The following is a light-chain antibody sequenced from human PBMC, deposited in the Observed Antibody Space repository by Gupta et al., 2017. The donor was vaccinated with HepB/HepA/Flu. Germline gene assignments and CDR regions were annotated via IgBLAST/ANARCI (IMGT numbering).Light chain of an antibody. CDR2: WAS. J-gene: IGKJ2*02. Sequence: DIVMTQSPDSLAVSLGERATINCKSSQSVLYSANNKNYLAWYQQKPGQPPKLLIYWASTRESGVPDRFSGSGSGTDSTLTISSLQAEDVAVYYCKEYYSSPSCTFGQGTKLEIK. CDR1: QSVLYSANNKNY. V-gene: IGKV4-1*01. CDR3: KEYYSSPSCT.